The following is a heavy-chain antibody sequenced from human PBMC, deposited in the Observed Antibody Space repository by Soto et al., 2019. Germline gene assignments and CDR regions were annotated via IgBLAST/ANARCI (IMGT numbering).Heavy chain of an antibody. J-gene: IGHJ6*02. Sequence: SETLSLTCTVSGGSISSDYWSWIRQPPGKGLEWIGYIYYRGTTNYNPSLKSRVAISVDTSKNQFSLKLSSVTAADTAVYYCARAIFGVIVTGNYYYYGMDVWGQGTTVT. V-gene: IGHV4-59*01. D-gene: IGHD3-3*01. CDR1: GGSISSDY. CDR2: IYYRGTT. CDR3: ARAIFGVIVTGNYYYYGMDV.